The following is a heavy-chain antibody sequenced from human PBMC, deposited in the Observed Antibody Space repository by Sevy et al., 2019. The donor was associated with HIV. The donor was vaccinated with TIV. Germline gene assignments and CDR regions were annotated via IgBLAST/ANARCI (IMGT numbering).Heavy chain of an antibody. D-gene: IGHD2-21*01. CDR3: ARDEGDGNSYFDV. CDR1: GGSMSSYS. CDR2: IYSSGTT. J-gene: IGHJ4*02. V-gene: IGHV4-4*07. Sequence: SETLSLTCSVSGGSMSSYSWSWIRQPAGKGLEWIGRIYSSGTTNYNPSLKSRVTMSVDTSKNQLSLKVQSVTAADTAVFYCARDEGDGNSYFDVWGQRTLVTVSS.